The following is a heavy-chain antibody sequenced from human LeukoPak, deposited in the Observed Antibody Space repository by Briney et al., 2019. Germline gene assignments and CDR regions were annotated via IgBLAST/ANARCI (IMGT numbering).Heavy chain of an antibody. D-gene: IGHD2-21*02. J-gene: IGHJ4*02. CDR3: AKGACYYIEVTYFDY. Sequence: GGSLRLSCAASGFTISSYFMSWVRQAPGKGLEWVSGIIGSGGSTYYADSVKGRFTISRDNSKNTLYLQVNSLTAEDTAAYYCAKGACYYIEVTYFDYWGQGTLVTVSS. CDR2: IIGSGGST. CDR1: GFTISSYF. V-gene: IGHV3-23*01.